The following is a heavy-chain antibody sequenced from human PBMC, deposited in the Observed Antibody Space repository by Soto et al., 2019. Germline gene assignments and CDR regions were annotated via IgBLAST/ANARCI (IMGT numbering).Heavy chain of an antibody. CDR1: GFTFSNAW. CDR3: TTDLAAVAGTFDF. J-gene: IGHJ4*02. Sequence: EVQLVESGGGLVKPGGSLRLSCAASGFTFSNAWMNWVRQAPEKGLEWVGRIKSKTDDGTTDYAAPVKGRFTISRDDSKNTLYLQMNSLKTEDTAVYYGTTDLAAVAGTFDFWGQGTLVTVSS. D-gene: IGHD6-19*01. V-gene: IGHV3-15*01. CDR2: IKSKTDDGTT.